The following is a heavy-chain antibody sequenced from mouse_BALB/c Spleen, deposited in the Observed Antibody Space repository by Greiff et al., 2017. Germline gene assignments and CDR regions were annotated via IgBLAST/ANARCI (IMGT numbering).Heavy chain of an antibody. Sequence: DVKLVESGGGLVKPGGSLKLSCAASGFTFSDYYMHWVRQTPEKRLEWVATISDGGSYTYYPDSVKGRFTISRDNAKNNLYLQMSSLKSEDTAMYYCASYRNYACYFDVWGAGTTVTVSS. D-gene: IGHD2-5*01. CDR1: GFTFSDYY. CDR3: ASYRNYACYFDV. V-gene: IGHV5-4*02. J-gene: IGHJ1*01. CDR2: ISDGGSYT.